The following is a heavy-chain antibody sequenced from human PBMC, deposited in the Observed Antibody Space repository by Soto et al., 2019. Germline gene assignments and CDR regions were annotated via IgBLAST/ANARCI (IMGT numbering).Heavy chain of an antibody. D-gene: IGHD1-26*01. CDR1: GFSLPTDRVG. Sequence: QITLKESGPSLVKPTQTITLTCTFSGFSLPTDRVGGGWIRQPPGKALEWLAVIYWDDSKTYRPSLNSRLTITKDTSKNQVVLTMTDMYPVDTATYYCANAYGGRSLYWGPGNLVTVSS. CDR3: ANAYGGRSLY. J-gene: IGHJ4*02. CDR2: IYWDDSK. V-gene: IGHV2-5*02.